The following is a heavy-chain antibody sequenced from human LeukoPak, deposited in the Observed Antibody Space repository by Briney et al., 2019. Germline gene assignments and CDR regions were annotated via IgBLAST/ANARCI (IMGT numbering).Heavy chain of an antibody. J-gene: IGHJ6*02. CDR1: GFSISSYA. V-gene: IGHV3-30*14. D-gene: IGHD5-18*01. CDR3: ARGSVTTGPFGMDV. CDR2: ISYDETNK. Sequence: GGSLRLSCAASGFSISSYAMHWVRQAPGKGLEWVAVISYDETNKYYADSVKGRFTISRDNSKNTLYLQMNSLRAEDTAVYYCARGSVTTGPFGMDVWGQGTTVTVSS.